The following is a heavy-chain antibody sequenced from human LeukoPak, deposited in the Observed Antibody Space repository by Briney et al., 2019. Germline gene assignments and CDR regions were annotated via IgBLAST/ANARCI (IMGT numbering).Heavy chain of an antibody. J-gene: IGHJ4*02. CDR2: INHSGST. Sequence: SETLSLTCAVYGGSFSGYYWSWIRQPPGQGLEWLGEINHSGSTNYNPSLKSRVTISVDTSKNQFSLKLSSVTAADTAVYYCARRGYRNKFDYWGQGTLVTVSS. V-gene: IGHV4-34*01. CDR3: ARRGYRNKFDY. CDR1: GGSFSGYY. D-gene: IGHD5-18*01.